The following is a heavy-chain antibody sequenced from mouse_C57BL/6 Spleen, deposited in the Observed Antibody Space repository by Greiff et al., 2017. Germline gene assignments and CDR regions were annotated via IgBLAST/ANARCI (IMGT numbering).Heavy chain of an antibody. CDR1: GYAFSSSW. CDR2: IYPGDGDT. V-gene: IGHV1-82*01. J-gene: IGHJ1*03. Sequence: QVQLQQSGPELVKPGASVKISCKASGYAFSSSWMNWVKQRPGKGLEWIGRIYPGDGDTNYNGKFKGKATLTADKSSSTAYMQRSSLTSEDSAVXFCAAGWYFDVGGTGTTVTVSS. CDR3: AAGWYFDV.